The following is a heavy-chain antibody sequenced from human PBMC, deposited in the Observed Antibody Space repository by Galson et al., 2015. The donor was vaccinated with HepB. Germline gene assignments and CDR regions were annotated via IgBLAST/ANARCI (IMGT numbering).Heavy chain of an antibody. J-gene: IGHJ4*02. D-gene: IGHD3-10*01. V-gene: IGHV1-18*01. CDR2: ISAYNGHT. CDR3: ATNMVPRKGLDY. Sequence: SVKVSCKDSGYTFTSYGISWVRQAPGQGLEWMGWISAYNGHTNFAQKLQGRVTMTTDTSTSTAYMELRSLRSDDTAVYYCATNMVPRKGLDYWGQGTLVTVSS. CDR1: GYTFTSYG.